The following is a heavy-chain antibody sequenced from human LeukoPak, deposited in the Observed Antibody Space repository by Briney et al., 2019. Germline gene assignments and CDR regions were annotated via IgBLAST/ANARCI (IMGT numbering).Heavy chain of an antibody. CDR2: ISGSGGST. CDR1: GFTFSSYA. D-gene: IGHD6-19*01. CDR3: AKGGSLIAVAGMFDY. J-gene: IGHJ4*02. V-gene: IGHV3-23*01. Sequence: PGGSLRLSCAASGFTFSSYAMSWVRQAPGKGLEWVSAISGSGGSTYYADSVKGRFTISRDNSKNTLYLQMNSLRAEDTAIYYCAKGGSLIAVAGMFDYWGQGTLVTVSS.